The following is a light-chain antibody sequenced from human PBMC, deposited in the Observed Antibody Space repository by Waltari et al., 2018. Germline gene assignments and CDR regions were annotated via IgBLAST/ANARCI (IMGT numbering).Light chain of an antibody. J-gene: IGKJ1*01. CDR1: QNINNW. CDR2: KAS. Sequence: DIQMTQSPSTLAASVGDRITITCRASQNINNWLAWYQQKPGKAPKLLIQKASTLESGVPSRFSGSGSGTEFTLTVSSLQPDDSATYFCQQYNTYPWTFGQGTKVEIK. V-gene: IGKV1-5*03. CDR3: QQYNTYPWT.